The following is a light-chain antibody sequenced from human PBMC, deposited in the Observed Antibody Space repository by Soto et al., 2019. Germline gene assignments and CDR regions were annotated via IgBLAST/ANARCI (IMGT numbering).Light chain of an antibody. CDR3: QQYENYWT. V-gene: IGKV1-5*01. J-gene: IGKJ1*01. CDR2: DAS. Sequence: IQLTQSPPTLSASVGGRVTITCRASQPISSWLAWYHQKPGKAPNLLIFDASNLESGVPSRFSGSGSGTEFTLTISSLQPEEFGIYYCQQYENYWTVGQGTKVDIK. CDR1: QPISSW.